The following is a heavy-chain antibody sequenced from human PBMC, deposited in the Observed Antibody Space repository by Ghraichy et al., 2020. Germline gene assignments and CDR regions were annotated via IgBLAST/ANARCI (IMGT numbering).Heavy chain of an antibody. CDR3: ARGGGNFDL. J-gene: IGHJ4*02. CDR1: GFTFSASW. V-gene: IGHV3-7*01. Sequence: GGSLRLSCAASGFTFSASWMSWVRQVPGKGLEWVANIKKDGSAQNYVDSVRGRFTISRDNAKSSLFLQMDSLRVEDTALYYCARGGGNFDLWGQGSLVTVSS. CDR2: IKKDGSAQ. D-gene: IGHD4-23*01.